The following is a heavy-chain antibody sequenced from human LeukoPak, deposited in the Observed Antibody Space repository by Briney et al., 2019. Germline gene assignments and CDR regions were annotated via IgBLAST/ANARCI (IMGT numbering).Heavy chain of an antibody. J-gene: IGHJ3*02. V-gene: IGHV3-7*04. CDR2: IREDGSEK. CDR1: GFTFSTYW. D-gene: IGHD3-10*01. CDR3: ARDWRSVVRGRVTQGGGFDI. Sequence: GGSLILSCAASGFTFSTYWMSWVRQAPGKGLEWVANIREDGSEKYYVDSVEGRFTISRDNAKNSLYLQMNSLRAEDTAVFYCARDWRSVVRGRVTQGGGFDIWGQGTMVTVSS.